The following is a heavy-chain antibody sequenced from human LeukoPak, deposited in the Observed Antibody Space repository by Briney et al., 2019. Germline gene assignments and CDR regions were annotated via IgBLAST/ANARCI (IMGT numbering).Heavy chain of an antibody. CDR3: ARDLTGTSDY. Sequence: GASVKVSCKASVYTFTSYYMHWVRQAPGQGLEWMGWINPNTGDTHYALKFQGRVTMTRDTSISTTYMDLSRLTSDDTAVYYCARDLTGTSDYWGQGTLLTVSS. J-gene: IGHJ4*02. CDR1: VYTFTSYY. D-gene: IGHD1-20*01. CDR2: INPNTGDT. V-gene: IGHV1-2*02.